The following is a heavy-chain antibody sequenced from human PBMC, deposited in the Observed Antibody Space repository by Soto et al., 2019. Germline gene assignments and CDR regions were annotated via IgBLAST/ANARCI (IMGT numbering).Heavy chain of an antibody. Sequence: ASVKVSCKASGYTFTNNVIHWLRQAPGQTLEWMGWIHTVKGNTKYSQKFEARVTLTRDTAASTAYMELNSLRSDDTAVYYCARDPTWTYTWNYARLNYLDPWGQGTLVTVS. CDR2: IHTVKGNT. D-gene: IGHD1-7*01. V-gene: IGHV1-3*04. CDR1: GYTFTNNV. J-gene: IGHJ5*02. CDR3: ARDPTWTYTWNYARLNYLDP.